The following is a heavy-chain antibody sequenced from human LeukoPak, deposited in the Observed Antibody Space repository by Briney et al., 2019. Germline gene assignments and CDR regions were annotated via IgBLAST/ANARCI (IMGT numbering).Heavy chain of an antibody. CDR3: AKCPGYCGSTNCFHAFDI. J-gene: IGHJ3*02. D-gene: IGHD2-2*01. CDR2: ISGSGTNT. Sequence: GGSLRLSCAASGFTFSSYAMSWVRQAPGKGLEWVSTISGSGTNTYYADSVKGRFTISRDNSKNTLYLQMNSLRAEDTAVYYCAKCPGYCGSTNCFHAFDILGQGTMVTVSS. CDR1: GFTFSSYA. V-gene: IGHV3-23*01.